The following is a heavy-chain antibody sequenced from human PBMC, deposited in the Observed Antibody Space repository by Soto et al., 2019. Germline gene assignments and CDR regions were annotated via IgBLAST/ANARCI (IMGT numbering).Heavy chain of an antibody. Sequence: QVQLVESGGGVVQPGRSLRLSCAASGFTFSSYGMHWVRQAPGKGLEWVAVISYDGSNKYYADSVKGRFTISRDNSKNTLYLQMNSLRAEDTAVYYCAKGYYYDSSGYPSDAFDIWGQGTMVTVSS. CDR2: ISYDGSNK. CDR1: GFTFSSYG. V-gene: IGHV3-30*18. D-gene: IGHD3-22*01. J-gene: IGHJ3*02. CDR3: AKGYYYDSSGYPSDAFDI.